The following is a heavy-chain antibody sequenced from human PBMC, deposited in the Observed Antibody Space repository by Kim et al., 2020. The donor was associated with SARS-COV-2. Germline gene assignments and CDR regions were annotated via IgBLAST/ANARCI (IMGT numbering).Heavy chain of an antibody. CDR3: ARDGEKGDIVVVPGRIDP. Sequence: RSRVTISGDPSKNQFSLKLSSVTAADTAVYYCARDGEKGDIVVVPGRIDPWGQGTLVTVSS. J-gene: IGHJ5*02. D-gene: IGHD2-2*01. V-gene: IGHV4-39*07.